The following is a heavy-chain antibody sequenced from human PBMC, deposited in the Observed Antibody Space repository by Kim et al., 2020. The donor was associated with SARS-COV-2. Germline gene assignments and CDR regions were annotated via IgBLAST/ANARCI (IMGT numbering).Heavy chain of an antibody. CDR1: GGSISSSSYY. J-gene: IGHJ5*02. Sequence: SETLSLTCTVSGGSISSSSYYWGWIRQPPGKGLEWIGSIYYSGSTYYNPSLKSRVTISVDTSKNQFSLKLSSVTAADTAVYYCARHWYYYGSGAYNWFDPWGQGTLVTVSS. V-gene: IGHV4-39*01. D-gene: IGHD3-10*01. CDR2: IYYSGST. CDR3: ARHWYYYGSGAYNWFDP.